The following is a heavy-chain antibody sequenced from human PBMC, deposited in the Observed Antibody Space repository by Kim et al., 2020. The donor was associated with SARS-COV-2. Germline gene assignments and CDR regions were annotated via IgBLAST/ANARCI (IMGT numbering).Heavy chain of an antibody. V-gene: IGHV3-74*01. Sequence: GRFTISRDYAKNTLYLQMNSLRAEDTAVYYCARDPSYYYGSGRTRGPFDYWGQGTLVTVSS. J-gene: IGHJ4*02. D-gene: IGHD3-10*01. CDR3: ARDPSYYYGSGRTRGPFDY.